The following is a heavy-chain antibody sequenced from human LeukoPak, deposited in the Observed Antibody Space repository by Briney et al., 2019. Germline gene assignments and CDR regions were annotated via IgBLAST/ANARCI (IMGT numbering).Heavy chain of an antibody. CDR2: IYTSGST. CDR3: ARYCSGGSCYSGGGWFDP. J-gene: IGHJ5*02. Sequence: SETLSLTCTVSGGSISSGSYYWSWIRQPAGKGLEWIGRIYTSGSTNYNPSLKSRVTISVDTSKNQFSLKLSSVTAADTAVYYCARYCSGGSCYSGGGWFDPWGQGTLVTVSS. CDR1: GGSISSGSYY. D-gene: IGHD2-15*01. V-gene: IGHV4-61*02.